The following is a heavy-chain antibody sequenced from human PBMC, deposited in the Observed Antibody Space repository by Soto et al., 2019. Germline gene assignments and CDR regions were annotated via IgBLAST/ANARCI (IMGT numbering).Heavy chain of an antibody. CDR2: INAGNGNT. V-gene: IGHV1-3*01. D-gene: IGHD3-10*02. J-gene: IGHJ6*02. CDR1: GYTFTSYA. Sequence: ASVKVSCKASGYTFTSYAMHWVRQAPGQRLEWMGWINAGNGNTKYSQKFQGRVTITRNTSASTAYMELSSLRSEDTAVYYCARALLFDYYYYGMDVWGQGTTVTVSS. CDR3: ARALLFDYYYYGMDV.